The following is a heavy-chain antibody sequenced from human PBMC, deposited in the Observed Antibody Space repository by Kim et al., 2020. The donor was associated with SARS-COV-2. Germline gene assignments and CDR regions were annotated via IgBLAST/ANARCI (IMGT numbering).Heavy chain of an antibody. D-gene: IGHD3-3*01. CDR1: GFTFTSSA. CDR3: AADPVSGYIYYYGMDV. J-gene: IGHJ6*02. CDR2: IVVGSGNT. V-gene: IGHV1-58*01. Sequence: SVKVSCKASGFTFTSSAVQWVRQARGQRLEWIGWIVVGSGNTNYAQKFQERVTITRDMSTSTAYMELSSLRSEDTAVYYCAADPVSGYIYYYGMDVWGQGTTVTVSS.